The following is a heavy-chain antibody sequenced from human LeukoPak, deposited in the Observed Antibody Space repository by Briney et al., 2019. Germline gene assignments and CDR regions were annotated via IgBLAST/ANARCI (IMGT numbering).Heavy chain of an antibody. V-gene: IGHV4-34*01. D-gene: IGHD3-16*02. CDR2: INHSGST. J-gene: IGHJ4*02. Sequence: SETLSLTCAVYGGSFTDDYWSWIRQPPGKGLEWIGEINHSGSTNYNPSLKSRVTISVDTSKNQFSLKLSSVTAADTAVYYCARREYDNVWGSYRPVYWGQGTLVTVSS. CDR3: ARREYDNVWGSYRPVY. CDR1: GGSFTDDY.